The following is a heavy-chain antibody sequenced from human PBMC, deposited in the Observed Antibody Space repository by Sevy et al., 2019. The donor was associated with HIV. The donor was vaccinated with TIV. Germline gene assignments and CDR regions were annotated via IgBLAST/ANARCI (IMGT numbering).Heavy chain of an antibody. CDR2: IKQDGSEK. V-gene: IGHV3-7*03. CDR1: GFTFSRYW. CDR3: AREYDILTGYFEGIAYFDY. D-gene: IGHD3-9*01. J-gene: IGHJ4*02. Sequence: GGSLRLSCAASGFTFSRYWMSWVRHAPGKGLEWVASIKQDGSEKYCVDSVKGRFTISRDNAKNSLYLQMNSLRAEDTAVYYCAREYDILTGYFEGIAYFDYWGQGTLVTVSS.